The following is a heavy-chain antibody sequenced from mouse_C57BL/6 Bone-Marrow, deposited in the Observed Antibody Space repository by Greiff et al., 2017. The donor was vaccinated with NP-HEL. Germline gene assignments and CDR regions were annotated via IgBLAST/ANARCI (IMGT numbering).Heavy chain of an antibody. D-gene: IGHD1-1*01. CDR1: GYTFTSYW. CDR2: IDPSDSYT. CDR3: ARWPSYYYGSSFWYFDV. J-gene: IGHJ1*03. Sequence: QVQLQQPGAELVMPGASVKLSCKASGYTFTSYWMHWVKQRPGQGLEWIGEIDPSDSYTNYNQKFKGKSTLTVDKSSSTAYMQLSSLTSEDSAVYYCARWPSYYYGSSFWYFDVWGTGTTVTVSS. V-gene: IGHV1-69*01.